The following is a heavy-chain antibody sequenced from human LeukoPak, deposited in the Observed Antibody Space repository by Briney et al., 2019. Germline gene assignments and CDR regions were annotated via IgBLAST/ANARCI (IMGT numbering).Heavy chain of an antibody. CDR3: AILIVVVPAARGDFDY. J-gene: IGHJ4*02. CDR1: GYTLTELS. CDR2: FDPEDGET. D-gene: IGHD2-2*01. Sequence: ASVKVSCKVSGYTLTELSMHWVRQAPGKGLEWMGGFDPEDGETIYAQKFQGRVTITRDTSASTAYMELSSLRSEDTAVYYCAILIVVVPAARGDFDYWGRGTLVTVSS. V-gene: IGHV1-24*01.